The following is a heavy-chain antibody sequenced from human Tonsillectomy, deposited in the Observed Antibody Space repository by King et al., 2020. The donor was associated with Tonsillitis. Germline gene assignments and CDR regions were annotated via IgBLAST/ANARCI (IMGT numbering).Heavy chain of an antibody. Sequence: VQLVESGAEVKKPGESLKISCKGSGYSFAYYYIAWVRQMPGKGLEWVGLIYPGDSDTRYSPSFQGQVTISADKSITTAYLQWNTLKASDTAMYYCARQAANYEVDYWGLGTLVTVSS. D-gene: IGHD3-3*01. CDR1: GYSFAYYY. V-gene: IGHV5-51*01. J-gene: IGHJ4*02. CDR2: IYPGDSDT. CDR3: ARQAANYEVDY.